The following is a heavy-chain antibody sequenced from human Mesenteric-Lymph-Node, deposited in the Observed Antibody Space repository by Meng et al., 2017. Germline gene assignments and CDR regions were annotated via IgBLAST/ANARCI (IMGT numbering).Heavy chain of an antibody. Sequence: GESLKISCAASGFIFSNYAMSWVRQAPGKGLEWVSAISKSGSATYYADSVKGRFTISRDNSKSTLTLQMNSLRAEDTAIYYCAKEAAEYSSGNHFDYWGQGTLVT. V-gene: IGHV3-23*01. CDR3: AKEAAEYSSGNHFDY. D-gene: IGHD2-15*01. CDR2: ISKSGSAT. J-gene: IGHJ4*02. CDR1: GFIFSNYA.